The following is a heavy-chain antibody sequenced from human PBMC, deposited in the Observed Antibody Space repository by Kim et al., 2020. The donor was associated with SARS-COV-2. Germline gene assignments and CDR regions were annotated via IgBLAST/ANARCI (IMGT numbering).Heavy chain of an antibody. D-gene: IGHD4-17*01. J-gene: IGHJ6*02. CDR3: TSPYGDLYYYYYYGMDV. V-gene: IGHV3-15*01. CDR1: GFTFSNAW. Sequence: GGSLRLSCAASGFTFSNAWMSWVRQAPGKGLEWVGRIKSKTDGGTTDYAAPVKGRFTISRDDSKNTLYLQMNSLKTEDTAVYYCTSPYGDLYYYYYYGMDVWGQGTTVTVSS. CDR2: IKSKTDGGTT.